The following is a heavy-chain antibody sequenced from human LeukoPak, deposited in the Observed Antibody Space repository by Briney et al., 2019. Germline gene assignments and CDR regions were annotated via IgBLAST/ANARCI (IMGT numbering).Heavy chain of an antibody. CDR3: ARSRGHDAFDI. CDR1: GYSINNYW. D-gene: IGHD3-10*01. Sequence: GESLKISCKGSGYSINNYWIGWVRQMPGKGLEWMGIIYPADSDIRYSPSFQGQVTISADKSISTAYLQWSSLKASDTAMYYCARSRGHDAFDIWGQGTMVTVSS. CDR2: IYPADSDI. J-gene: IGHJ3*02. V-gene: IGHV5-51*01.